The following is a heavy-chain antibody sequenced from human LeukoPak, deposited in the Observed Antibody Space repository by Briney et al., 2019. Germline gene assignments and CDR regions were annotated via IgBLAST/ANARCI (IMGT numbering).Heavy chain of an antibody. J-gene: IGHJ5*02. CDR1: GFTFSSYS. Sequence: GGSLRLSCAASGFTFSSYSMNWVRQAPGKGLEWVSYISSSSSTIYYADSVKGRFTISRDNAKNSLYLQMNSLRAEDTAVYYCARLILGYCSSTSCNNWFDPWGQGTLVTVSS. CDR3: ARLILGYCSSTSCNNWFDP. D-gene: IGHD2-2*01. V-gene: IGHV3-48*01. CDR2: ISSSSSTI.